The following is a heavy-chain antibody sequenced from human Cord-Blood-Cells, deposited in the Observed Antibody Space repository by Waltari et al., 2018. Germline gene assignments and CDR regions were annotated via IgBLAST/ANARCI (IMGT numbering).Heavy chain of an antibody. CDR3: ARGPSIAAAGIYAFDI. CDR2: INHSGST. V-gene: IGHV4-34*01. D-gene: IGHD6-13*01. J-gene: IGHJ3*02. Sequence: QVQLQQWGAGLLKPSATLSLTCAVYGGSFSGYYWSWIRQPPGKGLEWIGEINHSGSTNYNPSLKSRVTISVDTSKKQVSRKLSSVTAADTAVYYCARGPSIAAAGIYAFDIWGQGTMVTVSS. CDR1: GGSFSGYY.